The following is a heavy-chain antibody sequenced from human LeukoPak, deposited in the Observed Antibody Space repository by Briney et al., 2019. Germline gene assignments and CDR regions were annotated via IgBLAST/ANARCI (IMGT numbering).Heavy chain of an antibody. Sequence: SETLSLTCTVSGGSISSYYLSWIRQPPGKGLEWIGYIYYSGSTNYNPSLMSRVTISLDTSNNQLSLKRSSVTAADTAVYYCARGDYYDSSGYYPYDAFDIWGQGTMVTVSS. V-gene: IGHV4-59*01. J-gene: IGHJ3*02. CDR3: ARGDYYDSSGYYPYDAFDI. CDR2: IYYSGST. CDR1: GGSISSYY. D-gene: IGHD3-22*01.